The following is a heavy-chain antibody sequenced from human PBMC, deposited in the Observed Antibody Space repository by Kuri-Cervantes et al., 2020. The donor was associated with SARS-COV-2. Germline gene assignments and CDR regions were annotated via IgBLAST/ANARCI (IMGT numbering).Heavy chain of an antibody. V-gene: IGHV4-34*01. Sequence: SETLSLTCAVYGGSFSGYYWSWIRQPPGKGLEWIGEINHSGSTNYNPSLKSRVAISVDTSKNQFSLQLNSVTAADTAVYYCARADVRVMFPMVRGVIGAFDIWGQGTMVTVSS. CDR1: GGSFSGYY. CDR3: ARADVRVMFPMVRGVIGAFDI. D-gene: IGHD3-10*01. J-gene: IGHJ3*02. CDR2: INHSGST.